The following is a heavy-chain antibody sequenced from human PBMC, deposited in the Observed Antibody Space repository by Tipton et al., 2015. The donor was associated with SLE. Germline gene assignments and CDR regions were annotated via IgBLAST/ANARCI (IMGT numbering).Heavy chain of an antibody. CDR1: GGSISSSSYY. CDR3: ARGPPFDY. CDR2: IYYSGST. J-gene: IGHJ4*02. V-gene: IGHV4-39*07. Sequence: TLSLTCTVSGGSISSSSYYWGWIRQPPGKGLEWIGSIYYSGSTYYNSSLKSRVTISVDTSKNQFSLKLSSVTAADTAVYYCARGPPFDYWGQGTLVTVSS.